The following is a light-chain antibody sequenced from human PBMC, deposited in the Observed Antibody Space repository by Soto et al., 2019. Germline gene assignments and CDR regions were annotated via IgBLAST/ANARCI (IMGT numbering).Light chain of an antibody. CDR1: QRISSW. Sequence: DIQMTQSPSTLSASVGDRVIITCRASQRISSWLAWYQQKPGKAPNLLIYTASTLKSGVPSRFSGSGSATEFTLTISSLQPDDFATYYCQQYDNDSWTFGQGTKVEI. V-gene: IGKV1-5*03. CDR3: QQYDNDSWT. CDR2: TAS. J-gene: IGKJ1*01.